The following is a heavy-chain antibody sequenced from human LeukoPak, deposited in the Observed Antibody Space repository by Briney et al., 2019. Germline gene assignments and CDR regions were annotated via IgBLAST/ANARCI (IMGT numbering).Heavy chain of an antibody. CDR2: IRSKAYGGTT. J-gene: IGHJ6*04. D-gene: IGHD2-2*01. V-gene: IGHV3-49*04. Sequence: GGSLRLSCTASGFTFGDYAMSWVRQAPGKGLEWVGFIRSKAYGGTTEYAASVKGRFTISRDDSKSIANLQMNSLKTEDTAVYYCTREHMGYCSSTSCYGFYYYYYGMDVWGKGTTVTVSS. CDR1: GFTFGDYA. CDR3: TREHMGYCSSTSCYGFYYYYYGMDV.